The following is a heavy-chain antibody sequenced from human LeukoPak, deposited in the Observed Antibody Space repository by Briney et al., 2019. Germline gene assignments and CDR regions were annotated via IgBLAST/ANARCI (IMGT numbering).Heavy chain of an antibody. Sequence: QTGGSLRLSCAASGFTFSSYAMSWVRQAPGKGLEWVSAVSGSGGSTYYADSVKGRFTISRDNSKNTLYLQMNSLRAEDTAVYYCATPRPYGSGRRARYFDYWGQGTLVTVSS. CDR3: ATPRPYGSGRRARYFDY. D-gene: IGHD3-10*01. V-gene: IGHV3-23*01. J-gene: IGHJ4*02. CDR2: VSGSGGST. CDR1: GFTFSSYA.